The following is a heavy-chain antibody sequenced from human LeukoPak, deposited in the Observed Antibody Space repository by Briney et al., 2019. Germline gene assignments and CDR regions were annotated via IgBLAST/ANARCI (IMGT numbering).Heavy chain of an antibody. Sequence: VASVKVSCKASGYTLTSYYMHWVRQAPGQGLEWMGWINPNSGGTNYAQKFQGWVTMTRDTSISTAYMELSRLRSDDTAVYYCAREIRGYSYGFDYWGQGTLVTVSS. CDR2: INPNSGGT. D-gene: IGHD5-18*01. J-gene: IGHJ4*02. CDR3: AREIRGYSYGFDY. V-gene: IGHV1-2*04. CDR1: GYTLTSYY.